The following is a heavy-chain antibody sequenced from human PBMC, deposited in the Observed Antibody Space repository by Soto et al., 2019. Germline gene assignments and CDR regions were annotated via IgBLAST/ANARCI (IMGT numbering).Heavy chain of an antibody. Sequence: SEILSLTCAVYGGSFSGYYWSWIRQPPGKGLEWIGEINHSGSTNYNPSLKSRVTISVDTSKNQFSLKLSSVTAADTAVYYCARGHGPQHIEKYYFDYWGQGTLVTVSS. CDR2: INHSGST. V-gene: IGHV4-34*01. J-gene: IGHJ4*02. CDR1: GGSFSGYY. CDR3: ARGHGPQHIEKYYFDY. D-gene: IGHD5-12*01.